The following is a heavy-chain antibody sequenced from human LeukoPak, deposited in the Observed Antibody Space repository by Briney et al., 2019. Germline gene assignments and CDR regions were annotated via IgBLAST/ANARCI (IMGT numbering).Heavy chain of an antibody. CDR1: GYTFTGYY. CDR3: ARDEDGMDV. Sequence: ASVKVSCKASGYTFTGYYMHWVRQAPGQGLEWMGWTNPKSGGTNYGQQFQGRVTMTRDTSISTVYMELSRLRSDDTAVYYCARDEDGMDVWGQGTTVTVSS. J-gene: IGHJ6*02. V-gene: IGHV1-2*02. CDR2: TNPKSGGT.